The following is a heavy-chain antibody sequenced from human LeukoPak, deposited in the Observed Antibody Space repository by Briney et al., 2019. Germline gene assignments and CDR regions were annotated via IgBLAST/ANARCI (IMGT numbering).Heavy chain of an antibody. J-gene: IGHJ3*02. Sequence: PGGSLRLSCAASGFTFSSYWMSWVRQAPGKGLEWVANIKQDGSEKYYVDSVKGRFTISRDNAKNSLYLQMNSLRAEDTAVYYCARDSEEVLWFGWGIVFDIWGQGAMVTVSS. D-gene: IGHD3-10*01. CDR2: IKQDGSEK. CDR1: GFTFSSYW. CDR3: ARDSEEVLWFGWGIVFDI. V-gene: IGHV3-7*01.